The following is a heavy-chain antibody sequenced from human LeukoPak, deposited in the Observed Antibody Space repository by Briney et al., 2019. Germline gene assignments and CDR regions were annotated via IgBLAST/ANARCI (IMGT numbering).Heavy chain of an antibody. D-gene: IGHD6-19*01. CDR1: GFTFSSYA. Sequence: GGSLRLSCAASGFTFSSYAMHWVRQAPGKGLEWVAVILYDGSNKYYADSVKGRFTISRDNSKNTLYLQMNSLRAEDTAVYYCAREVSSGWYYYFDYWGQGTLVTVSS. CDR2: ILYDGSNK. J-gene: IGHJ4*02. V-gene: IGHV3-30*04. CDR3: AREVSSGWYYYFDY.